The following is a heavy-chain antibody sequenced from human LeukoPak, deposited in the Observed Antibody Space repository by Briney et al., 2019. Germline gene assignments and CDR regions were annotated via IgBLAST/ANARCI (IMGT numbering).Heavy chain of an antibody. D-gene: IGHD3-10*01. J-gene: IGHJ6*02. CDR3: ARVLLWFGEALDYGMDV. CDR1: GFTFTSYG. Sequence: PGTSLRLSCAASGFTFTSYGMHWVRQAPGKGLEWVALITYDGYYKYYSDSVKGRFTISRDNAKNSLYLQMNSLRVEDTAVYYCARVLLWFGEALDYGMDVWGQGTTVTVSS. CDR2: ITYDGYYK. V-gene: IGHV3-30*03.